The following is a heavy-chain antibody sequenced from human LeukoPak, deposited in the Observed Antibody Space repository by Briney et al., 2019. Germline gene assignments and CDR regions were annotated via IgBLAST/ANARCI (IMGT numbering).Heavy chain of an antibody. CDR3: ARHLPYYGSVVRPKKGFDP. Sequence: SETLSLTCAVYGGSFSGYYWSWIRQPPGKGLEWIGEINHSGSTNYNPSLKSRVTISVDTSKNQFSLKLSSVTAADTAVYYCARHLPYYGSVVRPKKGFDPWGQGTLVTVSS. D-gene: IGHD3-10*01. CDR1: GGSFSGYY. CDR2: INHSGST. V-gene: IGHV4-34*01. J-gene: IGHJ5*02.